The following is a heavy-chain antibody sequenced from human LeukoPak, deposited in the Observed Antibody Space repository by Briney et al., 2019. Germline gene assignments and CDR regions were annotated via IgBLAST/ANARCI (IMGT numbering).Heavy chain of an antibody. Sequence: PGGSLRLSCAASGFTFSNYAMNWVRQAPGKGLEWVSLISGSTGSTYYADSVKGRFSISRDNSKNTVYLQMNSLRVEDTAVYYCAPSSSWPGYFDYWGQGTLVTVSS. CDR2: ISGSTGST. CDR1: GFTFSNYA. J-gene: IGHJ4*02. CDR3: APSSSWPGYFDY. D-gene: IGHD6-13*01. V-gene: IGHV3-23*01.